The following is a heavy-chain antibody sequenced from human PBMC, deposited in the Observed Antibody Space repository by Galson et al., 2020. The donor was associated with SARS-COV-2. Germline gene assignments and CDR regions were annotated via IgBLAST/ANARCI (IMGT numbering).Heavy chain of an antibody. Sequence: KIGESLNISCAASGFTFSDYYMSWIRQAPGKGLEWVSYISSSSSYTNYADSVKGRFTISRDNAKNSLYLQMNSLRAEDTAVYYCARAMVAGDELFDYWGQGTLVTVSS. CDR2: ISSSSSYT. J-gene: IGHJ4*02. CDR1: GFTFSDYY. CDR3: ARAMVAGDELFDY. D-gene: IGHD6-19*01. V-gene: IGHV3-11*05.